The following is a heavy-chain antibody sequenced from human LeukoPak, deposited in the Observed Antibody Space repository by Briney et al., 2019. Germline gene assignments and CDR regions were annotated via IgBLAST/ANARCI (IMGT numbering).Heavy chain of an antibody. J-gene: IGHJ4*02. CDR2: ISSSSSYI. CDR3: ARVGAVAARPRDYFDY. CDR1: GFTFSSYS. V-gene: IGHV3-21*01. Sequence: GGSLRLSCAASGFTFSSYSMNWVRQAPGEGLEWVSSISSSSSYIYYADSVKGRFTISRDNAKNSLYLQMNSLRAEDTAVYYCARVGAVAARPRDYFDYWGQGTLVTVSS. D-gene: IGHD6-6*01.